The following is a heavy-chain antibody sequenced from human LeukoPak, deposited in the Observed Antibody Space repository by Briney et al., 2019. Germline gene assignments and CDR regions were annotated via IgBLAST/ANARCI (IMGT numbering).Heavy chain of an antibody. CDR1: GYAFTSYG. Sequence: ASVKVSCKASGYAFTSYGISWVRQAPGQGLEWMGWIIPSSGGTNFAQKFQGRVTMTRDTSISTAYMELSSLRSDDTAVYYCARGDVYRSLDPWGQGTLVTVSS. CDR3: ARGDVYRSLDP. CDR2: IIPSSGGT. D-gene: IGHD6-19*01. J-gene: IGHJ5*02. V-gene: IGHV1-2*02.